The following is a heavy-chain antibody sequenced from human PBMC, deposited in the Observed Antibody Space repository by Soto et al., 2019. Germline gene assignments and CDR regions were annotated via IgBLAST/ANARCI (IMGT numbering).Heavy chain of an antibody. CDR2: ISSSSSTI. V-gene: IGHV3-48*01. J-gene: IGHJ5*02. Sequence: PGGSLRLSCAASGFTFSSYSMNWVRQAPGKGLEWVSYISSSSSTIYYADSVKGRFTISRDNAKNSLYLQMNSLRAEDTAVYYCARGAGDYNLNWFDPWGQGALVTVSS. CDR1: GFTFSSYS. D-gene: IGHD4-17*01. CDR3: ARGAGDYNLNWFDP.